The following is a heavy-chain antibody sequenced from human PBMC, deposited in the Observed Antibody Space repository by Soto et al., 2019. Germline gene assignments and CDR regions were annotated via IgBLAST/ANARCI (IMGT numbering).Heavy chain of an antibody. V-gene: IGHV4-4*02. J-gene: IGHJ4*02. Sequence: ETLSLTCAVSGGSISSSNWWSWVRQPPGKGLEWIGEIYHSGSTNYNPSLKSRVTISVDKSKNQFSLKLSSVTAADTAVYYCASLQSTPSRKIAYWGQGTLVTVSS. CDR2: IYHSGST. D-gene: IGHD1-1*01. CDR3: ASLQSTPSRKIAY. CDR1: GGSISSSNW.